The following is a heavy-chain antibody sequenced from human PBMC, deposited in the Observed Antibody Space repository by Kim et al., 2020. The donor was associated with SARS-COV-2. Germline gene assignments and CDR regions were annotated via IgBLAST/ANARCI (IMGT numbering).Heavy chain of an antibody. Sequence: ASVKVSCRASGYTFTNYHIHWVRQAPGQGLEYMGIISPRELDTRYSQKFQDRITVTSDKSTTTVFLELTSLTPDDTAIYYCARDLAGGWSLDYWGQGTLVIVSS. CDR3: ARDLAGGWSLDY. J-gene: IGHJ4*02. D-gene: IGHD6-19*01. V-gene: IGHV1-46*01. CDR2: ISPRELDT. CDR1: GYTFTNYH.